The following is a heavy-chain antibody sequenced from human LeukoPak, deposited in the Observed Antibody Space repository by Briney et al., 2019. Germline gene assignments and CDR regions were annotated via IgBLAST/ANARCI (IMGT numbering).Heavy chain of an antibody. CDR2: MHHSGST. CDR1: GGSITTRSYY. Sequence: PSETLSFTCTVSGGSITTRSYYWGWIRQPPGKGLEWIGSMHHSGSTYYNPPLKSRVTTSVDTSKNQFSLKLSSVTAADTAVYYCARDPGAYYDSSGYLNWFDPWGQGTLVTVSS. J-gene: IGHJ5*02. D-gene: IGHD3-22*01. V-gene: IGHV4-39*07. CDR3: ARDPGAYYDSSGYLNWFDP.